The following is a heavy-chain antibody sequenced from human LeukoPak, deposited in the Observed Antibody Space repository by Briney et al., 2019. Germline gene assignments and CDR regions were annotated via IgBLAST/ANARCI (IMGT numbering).Heavy chain of an antibody. CDR3: ARPSCSSTSCLPDY. V-gene: IGHV1-2*02. D-gene: IGHD2-2*01. Sequence: ASVKVSCKASGYTFTGYYMHWVRQAPGQGLEWMGWINPNSGGTNYAQKFQGRVTMTRDTSISTAYMELSRLRSDDTAVYYCARPSCSSTSCLPDYWGQGTLVTVSS. CDR1: GYTFTGYY. J-gene: IGHJ4*02. CDR2: INPNSGGT.